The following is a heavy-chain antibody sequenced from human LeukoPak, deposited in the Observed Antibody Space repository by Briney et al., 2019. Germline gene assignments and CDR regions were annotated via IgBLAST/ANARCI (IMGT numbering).Heavy chain of an antibody. V-gene: IGHV4-30-4*01. Sequence: PSETLSFTCTVSGGSISSGDYYWSWIRQPPGKGLEWIGYIYYSGSTYYNPSLKSRVTISVDTSKNQFSLKLSSVTAADTAVYYCARDNCSSTSCYEIDYWGQGTLVTVSS. CDR1: GGSISSGDYY. CDR2: IYYSGST. CDR3: ARDNCSSTSCYEIDY. J-gene: IGHJ4*02. D-gene: IGHD2-2*01.